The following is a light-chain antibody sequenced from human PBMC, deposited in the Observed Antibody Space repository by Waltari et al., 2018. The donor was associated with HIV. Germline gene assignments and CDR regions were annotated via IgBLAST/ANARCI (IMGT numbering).Light chain of an antibody. CDR3: QSYVSTLSGSVV. CDR1: SANIWAGSD. J-gene: IGLJ2*01. Sequence: QSVLTQRLSASGAPRRRVTIASTAPSANIWAGSDVPSYQQVPGRAPKLLIYGDPNRPSGVPDRFSGSKSGTSASLAITGLQADDEATYYCQSYVSTLSGSVVFGGGTKLTVL. V-gene: IGLV1-40*01. CDR2: GDP.